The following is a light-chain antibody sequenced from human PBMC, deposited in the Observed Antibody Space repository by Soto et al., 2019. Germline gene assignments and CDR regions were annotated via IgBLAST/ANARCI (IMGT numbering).Light chain of an antibody. Sequence: QSALTQPRSVSGSPGESVTISCSGTSSDVGSYNYVSWYQQYPGKAPKVMIYDVSERPSEVPVRFSGSKSGNTASLTISGLQPEDEAEYFCSSYSGSDSLLFGGGTKVTVL. CDR3: SSYSGSDSLL. CDR2: DVS. CDR1: SSDVGSYNY. V-gene: IGLV2-11*01. J-gene: IGLJ3*02.